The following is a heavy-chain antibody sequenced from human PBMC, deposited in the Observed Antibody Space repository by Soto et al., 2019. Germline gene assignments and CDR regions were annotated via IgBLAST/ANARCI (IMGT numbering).Heavy chain of an antibody. J-gene: IGHJ1*01. V-gene: IGHV3-23*01. Sequence: GGSLRLSCAASGFTFSSYAMSWVRQAPGKGLEWVSAISGSGGSTYYADSVKGRFTISRDNSKNTLYLQMNSLRAEDTAVYYCAKDLLLAYCGGDCYSRSHEYFQHWGQGTLVTVSS. CDR3: AKDLLLAYCGGDCYSRSHEYFQH. CDR1: GFTFSSYA. D-gene: IGHD2-21*02. CDR2: ISGSGGST.